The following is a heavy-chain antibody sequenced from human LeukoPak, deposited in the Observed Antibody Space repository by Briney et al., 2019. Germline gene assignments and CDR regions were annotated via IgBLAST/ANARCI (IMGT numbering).Heavy chain of an antibody. J-gene: IGHJ4*02. CDR3: AKVRRYSDFWSGYSILSGYFDY. D-gene: IGHD3-3*01. V-gene: IGHV3-9*01. CDR1: GFTFGDYA. Sequence: GRSLRLSCAASGFTFGDYAMHWVRQAPGKGLEWVSGISWNSGSIGYADSVKGRFTISRDNAKNSLYLQMNSLRAEDTALYYCAKVRRYSDFWSGYSILSGYFDYWGQGTLVTVSS. CDR2: ISWNSGSI.